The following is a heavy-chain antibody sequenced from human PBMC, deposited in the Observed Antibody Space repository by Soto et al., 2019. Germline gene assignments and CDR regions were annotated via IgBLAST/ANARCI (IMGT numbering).Heavy chain of an antibody. CDR1: GGTFSNYA. J-gene: IGHJ4*02. D-gene: IGHD3-22*01. CDR3: ATSPYSYDTSGYLDY. Sequence: QVQLVQSGAEVKKPGSSVTVSCRASGGTFSNYAINWVRQAPGQGLEWMAGISPLFGTTNYAQKFQGRVTITADESTSTAYMELTSLRSEDTAVFYCATSPYSYDTSGYLDYWGQGTLVTVSS. V-gene: IGHV1-69*12. CDR2: ISPLFGTT.